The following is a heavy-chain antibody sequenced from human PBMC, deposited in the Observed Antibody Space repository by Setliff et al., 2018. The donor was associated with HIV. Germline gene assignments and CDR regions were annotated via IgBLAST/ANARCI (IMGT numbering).Heavy chain of an antibody. V-gene: IGHV1-46*01. CDR2: INPSGGST. Sequence: GASVKVSCKASGYIFTTNYIHWVRQAPGQGLGWMGIINPSGGSTSFARKFQGRVTMTRDTSTSTVYMELSSLRSEDTAVYYCARDHMSSYDFWNGYYYYFDYWGQGTLVTVSS. CDR1: GYIFTTNY. D-gene: IGHD3-3*01. J-gene: IGHJ4*02. CDR3: ARDHMSSYDFWNGYYYYFDY.